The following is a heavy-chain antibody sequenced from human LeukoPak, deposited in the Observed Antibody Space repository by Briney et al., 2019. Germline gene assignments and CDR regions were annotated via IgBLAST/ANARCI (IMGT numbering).Heavy chain of an antibody. V-gene: IGHV3-30*18. D-gene: IGHD4-17*01. J-gene: IGHJ4*02. CDR1: GLTFSSYG. Sequence: AGRSLRLSCAASGLTFSSYGMHWVRQAPGKGLEWVAVISYDGSNKYYADSVKGRFTISRDNSKNTLDLQIDSLRAEDTAVYYCAKDQRYGDLSGPFDYWGQGTMATLSS. CDR3: AKDQRYGDLSGPFDY. CDR2: ISYDGSNK.